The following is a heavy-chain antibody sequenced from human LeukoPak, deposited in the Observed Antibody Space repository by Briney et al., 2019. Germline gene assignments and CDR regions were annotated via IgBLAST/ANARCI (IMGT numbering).Heavy chain of an antibody. Sequence: GSLRLSCAASGFTFNNYGMHWVRQAPGKGLEWLAFIRYDGSNTYYADSVKGRFTVSRDDSKNMLYLQMNSLRGDDTAVYYCAKDGTSYYYIYYWGQGTLVTVSS. CDR3: AKDGTSYYYIYY. D-gene: IGHD2/OR15-2a*01. CDR2: IRYDGSNT. J-gene: IGHJ4*02. V-gene: IGHV3-30*02. CDR1: GFTFNNYG.